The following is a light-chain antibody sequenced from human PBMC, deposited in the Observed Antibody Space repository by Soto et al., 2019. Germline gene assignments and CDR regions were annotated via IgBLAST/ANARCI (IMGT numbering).Light chain of an antibody. CDR2: GNT. Sequence: QSVLTQPPSVSGAPGQRVTISCTGSSSNIGAGYDVHWYQQLPGTAPKPLIYGNTNRPSGVPDRFSASKSGTSASLAITGLQAEDEADYYCQSYDSSLSCWVFGGGTKLTVL. CDR3: QSYDSSLSCWV. V-gene: IGLV1-40*01. CDR1: SSNIGAGYD. J-gene: IGLJ3*02.